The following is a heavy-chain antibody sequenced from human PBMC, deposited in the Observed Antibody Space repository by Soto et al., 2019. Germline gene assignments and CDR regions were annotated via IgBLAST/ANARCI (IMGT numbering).Heavy chain of an antibody. CDR3: AREGYSSSWSIYGMDV. CDR2: IYDSGST. D-gene: IGHD6-13*01. CDR1: GGSISSYY. Sequence: PSETLSLTCTVSGGSISSYYWSWIRQPPGKGLEWIGYIYDSGSTNYNPSLKSRVTISVDTSKNQFSLKLSSVTAADTAVYYCAREGYSSSWSIYGMDVWGQGTTVTVSS. V-gene: IGHV4-59*01. J-gene: IGHJ6*02.